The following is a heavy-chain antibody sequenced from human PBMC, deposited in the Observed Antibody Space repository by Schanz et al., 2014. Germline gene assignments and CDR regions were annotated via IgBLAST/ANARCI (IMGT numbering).Heavy chain of an antibody. CDR2: INSVGSNT. D-gene: IGHD4-17*01. CDR1: GFTFSSHW. CDR3: ARKRKLGVYGGKGHDSLEI. J-gene: IGHJ3*02. V-gene: IGHV3-74*02. Sequence: EVQLVESGGGLVQPGGSLRLSCAASGFTFSSHWMHWVRQDPGKGLVWVARINSVGSNTDYADSGTGRFAISRDNAKNTLYLQMSTRRAEDTAVYYCARKRKLGVYGGKGHDSLEIWGEGTMVTVSS.